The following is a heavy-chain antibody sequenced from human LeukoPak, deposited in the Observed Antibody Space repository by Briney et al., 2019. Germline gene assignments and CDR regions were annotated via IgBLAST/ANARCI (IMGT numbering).Heavy chain of an antibody. V-gene: IGHV3-21*01. CDR2: ISGSSDYI. D-gene: IGHD5-18*01. CDR1: GFTFNTYG. Sequence: PGGSLRLSCAASGFTFNTYGMSWVRQAPGKGLEWVSTISGSSDYIYYADSLKGRFTISRDNAKNSLYLQMNSLRAEDTAVYYCARDLDTANFDYWGQGTLVTVSS. J-gene: IGHJ4*02. CDR3: ARDLDTANFDY.